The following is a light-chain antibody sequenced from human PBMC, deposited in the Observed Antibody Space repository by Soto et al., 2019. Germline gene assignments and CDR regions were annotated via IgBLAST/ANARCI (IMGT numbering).Light chain of an antibody. V-gene: IGKV3-11*01. CDR2: DST. CDR3: QQRNSWPLT. Sequence: EIVLTQSPATLSLSPGERATLSCRTSQSVSRYLVWYQQKPGKAPRLLIYDSTDRATGLPARFSGSGSGTDFTLTINSLEPEDFALYYCQQRNSWPLTFGGWTTVEI. CDR1: QSVSRY. J-gene: IGKJ4*01.